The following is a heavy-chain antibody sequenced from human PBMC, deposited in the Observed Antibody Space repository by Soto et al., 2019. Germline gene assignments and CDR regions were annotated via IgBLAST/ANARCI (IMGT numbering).Heavy chain of an antibody. D-gene: IGHD6-19*01. CDR1: GFTFSSYS. J-gene: IGHJ4*02. V-gene: IGHV3-21*01. CDR3: ARDGRGIAVAGDFDY. CDR2: ISSSSSYI. Sequence: VGSLRLSCAASGFTFSSYSMNWVRQAPGKGLEWVSSISSSSSYIYYADSVKGRFTISRDNAKNSLYLQMNSLRAEDTAVYYCARDGRGIAVAGDFDYWGQGTLVTVSS.